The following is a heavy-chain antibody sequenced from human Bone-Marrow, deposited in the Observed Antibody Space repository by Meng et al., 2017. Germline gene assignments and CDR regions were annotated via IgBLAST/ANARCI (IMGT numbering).Heavy chain of an antibody. J-gene: IGHJ4*02. D-gene: IGHD1-14*01. Sequence: QVQLQESGPGLVKPSQTLSLTCTVSGASISNADYYWSWIRQPPGKGLAWIGYIYYRGSTYYNPSLKSRVTMSVDNSKNQFSLKLNSMTAADTAVYYCARDPTGGEDHQRVWGQGTLVTVSS. CDR2: IYYRGST. CDR1: GASISNADYY. CDR3: ARDPTGGEDHQRV. V-gene: IGHV4-30-4*08.